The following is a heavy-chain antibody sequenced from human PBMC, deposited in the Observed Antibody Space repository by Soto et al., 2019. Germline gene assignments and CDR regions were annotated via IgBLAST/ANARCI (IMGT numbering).Heavy chain of an antibody. CDR2: MTDSGDRT. CDR1: GFSFGNYA. J-gene: IGHJ6*01. CDR3: VKETIGTWGYMAD. V-gene: IGHV3-23*01. D-gene: IGHD7-27*01. Sequence: EVQLLESGGGLVQPGGSLRLSCAGSGFSFGNYAMSWGRQAPGQGLEWVTSMTDSGDRTEYAYSVKGRFTVSRDNSKNMLYLQMTSLRTEDTAVYYCVKETIGTWGYMADWGRGTTVTVSS.